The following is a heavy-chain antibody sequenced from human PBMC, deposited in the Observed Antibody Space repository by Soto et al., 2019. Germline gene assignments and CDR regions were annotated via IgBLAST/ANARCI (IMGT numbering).Heavy chain of an antibody. CDR1: GYTFTSYA. Sequence: QVQLVQSGAEEKKPGASVKVSCKASGYTFTSYAMHWVRQAPGQRLEWMGWINVGNGNTKYSQKFQGRVTITRDTSASTADMELSSLRSEDTAVYYCATSYRGYDYHYYYGMDVWGQGTTVTVSS. V-gene: IGHV1-3*05. CDR2: INVGNGNT. D-gene: IGHD5-12*01. J-gene: IGHJ6*02. CDR3: ATSYRGYDYHYYYGMDV.